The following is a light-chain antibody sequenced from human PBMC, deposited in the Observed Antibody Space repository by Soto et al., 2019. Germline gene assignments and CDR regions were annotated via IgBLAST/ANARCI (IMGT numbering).Light chain of an antibody. Sequence: QSVLTQPPSVSGAPGQRVTISCTGSSSNIGAGYDVHGYQELPGTAPKLLIYGNSNRPSGVPDRFSDSKSGTSASLVITGLQAEDEADYYCQSYDSSLSGVVFGGGTQLTVL. CDR1: SSNIGAGYD. V-gene: IGLV1-40*01. CDR3: QSYDSSLSGVV. J-gene: IGLJ2*01. CDR2: GNS.